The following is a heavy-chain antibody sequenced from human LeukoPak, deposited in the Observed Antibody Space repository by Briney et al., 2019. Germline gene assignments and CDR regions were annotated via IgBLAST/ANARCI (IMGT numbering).Heavy chain of an antibody. D-gene: IGHD3-10*01. Sequence: GGSLRLSCAASGFSFSSYSLNWVRQAPGKGLEWVSYISHTGSTMSYADSVKGRFTISRDNARNSLYLQMNSLRAEDTAVYYCAIPPLSGTGSSRPLAGMDVWGQGTTVTVSS. CDR3: AIPPLSGTGSSRPLAGMDV. J-gene: IGHJ6*02. V-gene: IGHV3-48*04. CDR2: ISHTGSTM. CDR1: GFSFSSYS.